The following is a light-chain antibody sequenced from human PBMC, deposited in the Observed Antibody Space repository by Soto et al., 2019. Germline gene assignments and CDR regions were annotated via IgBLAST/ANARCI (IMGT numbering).Light chain of an antibody. Sequence: EIVLTQSPGTLSLSLGERATLSCRASQSVNSGYLVWYQQKRGQAPRLLVYGASTKATDMPGRFSGRGSGTEFTLTINNLQSEDFAVYYCQQYRNWPRTFGQGTKVDIK. CDR2: GAS. CDR3: QQYRNWPRT. CDR1: QSVNSG. J-gene: IGKJ1*01. V-gene: IGKV3-15*01.